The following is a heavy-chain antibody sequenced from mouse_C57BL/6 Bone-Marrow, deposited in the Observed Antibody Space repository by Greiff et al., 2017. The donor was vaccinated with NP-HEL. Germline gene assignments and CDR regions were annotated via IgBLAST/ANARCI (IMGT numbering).Heavy chain of an antibody. CDR1: GYTFTSYW. CDR3: GRRGLGRKYFDV. V-gene: IGHV1-52*01. CDR2: IDPSDSET. D-gene: IGHD4-1*01. J-gene: IGHJ1*03. Sequence: QVQLQQSGAELVRPGSSVKLSCKASGYTFTSYWMHWVKQRPIQGLEWIGNIDPSDSETHYNQKFKDKATLTVDKSSSTAYMQLSSLTSEDSAGYYGGRRGLGRKYFDVWGTGTTVTVAS.